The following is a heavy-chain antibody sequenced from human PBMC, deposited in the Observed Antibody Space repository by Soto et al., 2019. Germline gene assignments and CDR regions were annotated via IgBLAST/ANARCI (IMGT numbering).Heavy chain of an antibody. CDR2: ISYDGSNK. CDR1: GFTFSSYG. V-gene: IGHV3-30*18. D-gene: IGHD3-9*01. CDR3: AKDGGLRYFDWLFDY. Sequence: GGSLRLSCAASGFTFSSYGMHWVRQAPGKGLEWVAIISYDGSNKYYADSVKGRFTISRDNSKNTLYLQMNSLRAEDTAVYYCAKDGGLRYFDWLFDYWGQGTLVTVSS. J-gene: IGHJ4*02.